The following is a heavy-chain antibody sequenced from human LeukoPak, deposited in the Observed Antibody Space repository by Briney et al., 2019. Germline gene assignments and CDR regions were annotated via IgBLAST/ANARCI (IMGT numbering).Heavy chain of an antibody. CDR3: AKDPSLHSSSWFEYFQH. V-gene: IGHV3-9*01. J-gene: IGHJ1*01. Sequence: GGSLRLSCAASGFTFSTYWMSWVRQAPGKGLEWVSGISWNSGSIGYADSVKGRFTISRDNAKNSLYLQMNSLRAEDTALYHCAKDPSLHSSSWFEYFQHWGQGTLVTVSS. CDR1: GFTFSTYW. CDR2: ISWNSGSI. D-gene: IGHD6-13*01.